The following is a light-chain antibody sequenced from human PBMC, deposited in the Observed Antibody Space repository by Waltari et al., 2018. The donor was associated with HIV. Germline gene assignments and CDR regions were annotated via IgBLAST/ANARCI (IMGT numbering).Light chain of an antibody. V-gene: IGLV1-40*01. CDR2: GNS. CDR1: SSNIGAGYD. J-gene: IGLJ2*01. CDR3: QSYDSSLSSL. Sequence: QSVLTQPPSLSGAPGQRVTISCTGSSSNIGAGYDLHGYQQFPGTAPKLLIFGNSNRPSGVPDRFSGSKSGTSASLAITGLQAEDEADYYCQSYDSSLSSLFGGGTKLTVL.